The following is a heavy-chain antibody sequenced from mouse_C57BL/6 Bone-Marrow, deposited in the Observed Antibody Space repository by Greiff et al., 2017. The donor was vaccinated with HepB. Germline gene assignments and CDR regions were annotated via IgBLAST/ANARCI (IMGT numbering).Heavy chain of an antibody. CDR2: IRSKSNNYAT. Sequence: EVKLMESGGGFVQPKGSLKLSCAASGFSFNTYAMNWVRQAPGKGLEWVARIRSKSNNYATYYADSVKDRFTISRDDTESMLDLQMNTWKTEDTAMYYCVRHGDYYCSSYAYWYFDVWGTGTTVTVSS. V-gene: IGHV10-1*01. CDR3: VRHGDYYCSSYAYWYFDV. J-gene: IGHJ1*03. CDR1: GFSFNTYA. D-gene: IGHD1-1*01.